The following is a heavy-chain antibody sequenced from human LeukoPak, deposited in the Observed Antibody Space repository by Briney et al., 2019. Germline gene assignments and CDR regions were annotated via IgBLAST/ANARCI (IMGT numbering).Heavy chain of an antibody. D-gene: IGHD3-10*01. CDR3: ARHLDYYGSGSYEY. Sequence: SETLSLTCTVSDVSFSTYCWSWIRQPPGKGLEWIGYISYSGSTNYNPSLKSRVTISIDTSKSQFSLKLSSVTAADTAVYYCARHLDYYGSGSYEYWGQGTLVTVSS. V-gene: IGHV4-59*08. J-gene: IGHJ4*02. CDR2: ISYSGST. CDR1: DVSFSTYC.